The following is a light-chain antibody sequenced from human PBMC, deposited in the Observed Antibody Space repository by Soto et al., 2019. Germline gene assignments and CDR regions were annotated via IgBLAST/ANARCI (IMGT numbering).Light chain of an antibody. Sequence: EIVVAQSPATLSLSPGERATLSCRASQSVSIYLAWYQQKPGQAPRLLIYDASNRATGIPARFSGSGSGTDFTLTISSLEPEDFAVYYCQQYINWPRTFGQGTKVDIK. CDR2: DAS. CDR1: QSVSIY. J-gene: IGKJ1*01. CDR3: QQYINWPRT. V-gene: IGKV3-11*01.